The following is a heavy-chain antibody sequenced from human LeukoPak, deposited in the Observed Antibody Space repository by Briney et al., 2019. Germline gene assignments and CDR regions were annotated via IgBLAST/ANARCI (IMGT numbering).Heavy chain of an antibody. D-gene: IGHD6-6*01. CDR3: ASVIILPVYSSSSPDY. V-gene: IGHV1-18*01. J-gene: IGHJ4*02. Sequence: ASVTVSCKASGYTFTSYGISWVRQAPGQGLEWMGWISAYNGNTNYAQKLQGRVTMTTDTSTSTAYMELRSLRSDDTAVYYCASVIILPVYSSSSPDYWGQGTLVTVSS. CDR2: ISAYNGNT. CDR1: GYTFTSYG.